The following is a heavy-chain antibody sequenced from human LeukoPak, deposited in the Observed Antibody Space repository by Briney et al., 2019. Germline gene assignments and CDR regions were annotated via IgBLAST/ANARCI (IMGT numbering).Heavy chain of an antibody. D-gene: IGHD3/OR15-3a*01. V-gene: IGHV3-21*06. Sequence: PGGSLRLSCVASGFSISPYNMNWVRQAPGKGLQWVSFIDAGGSYIRYADSVKGRFTISRDNAQNSLFLEVNSLRVEDTAVYYCARDKGLALRAYDIWGQGTMVTVSS. CDR2: IDAGGSYI. CDR3: ARDKGLALRAYDI. CDR1: GFSISPYN. J-gene: IGHJ3*02.